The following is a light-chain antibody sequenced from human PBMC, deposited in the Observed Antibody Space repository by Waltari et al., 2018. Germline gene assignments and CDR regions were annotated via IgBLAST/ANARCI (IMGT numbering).Light chain of an antibody. Sequence: QSALSQPASVSGSPGQSITIACTGSSSDVGGDDSVSWYQDHPGQAPTVTIYDVNNRPSGVSDRFSGSKSGNTASLTISALQAEDEANYYCCSQSSYNGVIFGGGTKLTVL. CDR3: CSQSSYNGVI. J-gene: IGLJ2*01. CDR1: SSDVGGDDS. V-gene: IGLV2-14*03. CDR2: DVN.